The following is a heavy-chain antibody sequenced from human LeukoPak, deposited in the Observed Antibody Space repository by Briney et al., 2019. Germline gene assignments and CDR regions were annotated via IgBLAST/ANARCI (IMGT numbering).Heavy chain of an antibody. V-gene: IGHV4-39*07. J-gene: IGHJ6*03. Sequence: SETLSLTCTVSGGSISSTSYYWGWIRQPPGEGLEWIGSIYYSGSTYYNPSLKSRVTISVDTSKNQFSLKLSSVTAADTAVYYCARVALWVGELLYMDVWGKGTTVTVSS. CDR2: IYYSGST. CDR3: ARVALWVGELLYMDV. CDR1: GGSISSTSYY. D-gene: IGHD3-10*01.